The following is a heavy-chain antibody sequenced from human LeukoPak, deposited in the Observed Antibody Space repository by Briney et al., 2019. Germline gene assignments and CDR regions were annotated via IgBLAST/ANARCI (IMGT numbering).Heavy chain of an antibody. D-gene: IGHD4-11*01. Sequence: SQNLSLTCAISTERVSSITASWNWFRQSPSRGLEWLARTYYTSKLHNNYAPSVKGRITINTDTSRNQFSLHLNSVTPEDTAVYFCAREGDSDFEWGPYDPWGQGTLVVVSS. CDR2: TYYTSKLHN. CDR3: AREGDSDFEWGPYDP. J-gene: IGHJ5*02. CDR1: TERVSSITAS. V-gene: IGHV6-1*01.